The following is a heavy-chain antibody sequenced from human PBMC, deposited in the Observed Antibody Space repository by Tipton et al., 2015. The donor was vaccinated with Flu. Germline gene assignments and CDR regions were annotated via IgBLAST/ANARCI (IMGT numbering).Heavy chain of an antibody. CDR1: GFTFSSYS. Sequence: SLRLSCAASGFTFSSYSMNWVRQAPGKGLEWVSSISSSSSYIYYADSVKGRFTISRDNAKNSLYLQMNSLRAEDTAVYYCARDPYNGDYTPNWFDPWGQGTLVTVSS. J-gene: IGHJ5*02. D-gene: IGHD4-17*01. CDR3: ARDPYNGDYTPNWFDP. V-gene: IGHV3-21*01. CDR2: ISSSSSYI.